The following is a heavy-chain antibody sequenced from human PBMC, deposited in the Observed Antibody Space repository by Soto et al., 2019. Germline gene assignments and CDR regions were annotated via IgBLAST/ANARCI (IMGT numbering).Heavy chain of an antibody. CDR1: GGAFHNYT. Sequence: SVKVSCKASGGAFHNYTIYWVRQAPGQGLGWLGTIVPVFPSVYYAPRFQGRLTITADGSTDTVYMMLTSLKSEDTAVYYCAREMPSTAAAYFYYGLNVWGQGTSVTVSS. V-gene: IGHV1-69*13. CDR3: AREMPSTAAAYFYYGLNV. CDR2: IVPVFPSV. J-gene: IGHJ6*02. D-gene: IGHD6-13*01.